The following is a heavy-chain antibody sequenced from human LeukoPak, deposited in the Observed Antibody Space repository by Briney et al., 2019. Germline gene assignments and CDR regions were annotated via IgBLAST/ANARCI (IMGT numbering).Heavy chain of an antibody. CDR1: GGTFSSYA. D-gene: IGHD2-2*01. V-gene: IGHV1-69*01. CDR2: IIPIFGTA. J-gene: IGHJ2*01. Sequence: ASVKVSCKASGGTFSSYAISGVRQAPGQGLEWMGGIIPIFGTANYAQKFQGRVTITADESTSTAYMELSSLRSEDTAVYYCARSSGNQLLFGWYFDLWGRGTLVTVSS. CDR3: ARSSGNQLLFGWYFDL.